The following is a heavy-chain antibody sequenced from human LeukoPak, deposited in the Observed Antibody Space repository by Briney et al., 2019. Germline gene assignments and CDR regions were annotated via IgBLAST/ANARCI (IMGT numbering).Heavy chain of an antibody. CDR3: ARETEYSSSLRAAFDI. CDR1: GGSISSYY. J-gene: IGHJ3*02. CDR2: IHSSGST. V-gene: IGHV4-4*07. Sequence: SETLSLTCTVSGGSISSYYWTWIRQPAGKGLEWIGRIHSSGSTNYNPSLKGRVTMSVDTSKNQFSLKLSSVTAADTAVYYCARETEYSSSLRAAFDIWGQGTMVTVSS. D-gene: IGHD6-13*01.